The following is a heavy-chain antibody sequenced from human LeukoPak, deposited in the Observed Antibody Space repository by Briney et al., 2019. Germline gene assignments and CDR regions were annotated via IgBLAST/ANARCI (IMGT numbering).Heavy chain of an antibody. V-gene: IGHV3-9*01. J-gene: IGHJ6*02. CDR1: GFTFDDYA. Sequence: GGSLRLSCAASGFTFDDYAMHWVRQAPGKSLEWVSGISWNSGSIGYADSVKGRFTISRDNAKNSLYLQMNSLRAEDTAVYYCARRDDFWSGYRYYGMDVWGQGTTVTVSS. CDR3: ARRDDFWSGYRYYGMDV. D-gene: IGHD3-3*01. CDR2: ISWNSGSI.